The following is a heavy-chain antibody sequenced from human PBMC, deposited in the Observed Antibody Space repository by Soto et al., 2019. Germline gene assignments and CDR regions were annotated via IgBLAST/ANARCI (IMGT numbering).Heavy chain of an antibody. CDR2: IYYSGST. V-gene: IGHV4-39*01. D-gene: IGHD1-26*01. CDR1: GGSISSSSYY. CDR3: ARHIVGATTLLGYYYYYGMDV. J-gene: IGHJ6*02. Sequence: SETLSLTCTVSGGSISSSSYYWGWIRQPPGKGLEWIGSIYYSGSTYYNPSLKSRVTISVDTSKNQFSLKLSSVTAADTAVYYCARHIVGATTLLGYYYYYGMDVWGQGTTVTVSS.